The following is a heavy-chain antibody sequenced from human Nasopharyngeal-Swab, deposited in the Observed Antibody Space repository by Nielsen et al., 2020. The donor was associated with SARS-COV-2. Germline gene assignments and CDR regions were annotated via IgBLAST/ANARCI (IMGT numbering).Heavy chain of an antibody. CDR3: ARDSERYSYGYDYYYYGMDV. V-gene: IGHV3-7*03. CDR1: GFTFSSYW. Sequence: GESLKISCAASGFTFSSYWMSWVRQAPGKGLEWVANIKQDGSEKYYVDSVKGRFTISRDNAKNSLYLQMNSLRAEDTAVYYCARDSERYSYGYDYYYYGMDVWGQGTTVTVSS. CDR2: IKQDGSEK. D-gene: IGHD5-18*01. J-gene: IGHJ6*02.